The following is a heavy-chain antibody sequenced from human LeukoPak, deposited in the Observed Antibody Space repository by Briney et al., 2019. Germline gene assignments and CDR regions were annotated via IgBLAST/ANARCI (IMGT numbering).Heavy chain of an antibody. V-gene: IGHV3-66*01. CDR1: GFTVSSNY. J-gene: IGHJ4*02. Sequence: TGGSLRLSCAASGFTVSSNYINWVRQAPGKGLEWVSVIYSGGSTYYADSVKGRFTISRDNSKNTLYPQMNSLRAEDTAVHYCARDRAAGSLFDYWGQGTLVTVSS. D-gene: IGHD6-13*01. CDR2: IYSGGST. CDR3: ARDRAAGSLFDY.